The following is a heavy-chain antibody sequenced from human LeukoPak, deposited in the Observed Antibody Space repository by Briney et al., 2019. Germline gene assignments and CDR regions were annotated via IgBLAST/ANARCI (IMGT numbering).Heavy chain of an antibody. CDR3: ARAKSKRGSYGDRFDY. D-gene: IGHD4-17*01. J-gene: IGHJ4*02. Sequence: SETLSLTCAVYAGSFSGYYWSWIRQPPGKGLEWIGEINHSGSTNYNPSLKSRVTISVDTSKNQFSLKLSSVTAADTAVYYCARAKSKRGSYGDRFDYWGQGTLVTASS. CDR1: AGSFSGYY. V-gene: IGHV4-34*01. CDR2: INHSGST.